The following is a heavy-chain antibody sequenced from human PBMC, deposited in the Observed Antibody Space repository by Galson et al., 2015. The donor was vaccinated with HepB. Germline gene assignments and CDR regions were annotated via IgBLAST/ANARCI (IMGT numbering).Heavy chain of an antibody. J-gene: IGHJ6*03. D-gene: IGHD3-9*01. CDR2: LIPTLGSA. CDR1: GGVFDSST. CDR3: ATVKIDFHYYFYMDV. V-gene: IGHV1-69*13. Sequence: SVKVSCKASGGVFDSSTISWVRQAPGRGLEWMGGLIPTLGSANYTQKFQGRATFTADASTRTAYMDLRGLTSEDTAVYYCATVKIDFHYYFYMDVWGNGTSVTVSS.